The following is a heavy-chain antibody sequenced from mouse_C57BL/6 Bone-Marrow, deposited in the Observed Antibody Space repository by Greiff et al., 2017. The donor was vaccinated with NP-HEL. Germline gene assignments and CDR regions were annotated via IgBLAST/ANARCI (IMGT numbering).Heavy chain of an antibody. CDR2: IDPSDSET. Sequence: VQLQQPGAELVRPGSSVKLSCKASGYTFTSYWMHWVKQRPIQGLEWIGNIDPSDSETHYNQKFKDKATLTVDKSSSTAYMQLSSLTSEDSAVYYCAREDGYDVFAYWGQGTLVTVSA. CDR3: AREDGYDVFAY. CDR1: GYTFTSYW. D-gene: IGHD2-2*01. J-gene: IGHJ3*01. V-gene: IGHV1-52*01.